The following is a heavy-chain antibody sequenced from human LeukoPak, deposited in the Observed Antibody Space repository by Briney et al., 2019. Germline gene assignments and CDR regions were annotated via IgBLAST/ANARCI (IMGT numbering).Heavy chain of an antibody. CDR3: ARADSSGPKGWFDP. Sequence: PSETLSLTCTVSGGSISSGDYYWSWIRQPPGKGLEWIGYIYYSGSTYYNPSLKSRVTISVDTSKNQFSLKLSSVTAADTAVYYCARADSSGPKGWFDPWGQGTLVTVSS. CDR2: IYYSGST. J-gene: IGHJ5*02. V-gene: IGHV4-30-4*08. CDR1: GGSISSGDYY. D-gene: IGHD3-22*01.